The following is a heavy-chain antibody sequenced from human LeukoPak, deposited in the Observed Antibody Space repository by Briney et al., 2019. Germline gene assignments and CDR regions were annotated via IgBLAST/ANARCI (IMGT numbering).Heavy chain of an antibody. CDR2: ISSSSSYI. CDR1: GFTFSSYS. D-gene: IGHD5-24*01. V-gene: IGHV3-21*01. Sequence: GGSLRLSCAASGFTFSSYSMNWVRQAPGKGLEWVSSISSSSSYIYYADSVKGRFTISRDNAKNSLYLQMNSLRAEDTAVYYCARDGSRDGYNVVLDYWGQGSLVTVSS. CDR3: ARDGSRDGYNVVLDY. J-gene: IGHJ4*02.